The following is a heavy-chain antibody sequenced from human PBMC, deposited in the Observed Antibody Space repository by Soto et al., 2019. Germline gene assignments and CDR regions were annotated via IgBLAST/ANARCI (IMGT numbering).Heavy chain of an antibody. CDR3: ARPENVGATGYFQH. J-gene: IGHJ1*01. CDR1: GYIFTSDW. V-gene: IGHV5-51*01. D-gene: IGHD1-26*01. Sequence: AAALKISSNGSGYIFTSDWIGWGRQMPGKGLQWLGLIYPGESDTRYVPSFQGQVTIGADKSISTAYLQWSSLKASDTAMYYCARPENVGATGYFQHWGQGTLVTVSS. CDR2: IYPGESDT.